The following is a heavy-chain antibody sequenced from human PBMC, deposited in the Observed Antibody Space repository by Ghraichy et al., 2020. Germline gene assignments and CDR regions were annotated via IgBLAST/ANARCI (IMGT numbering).Heavy chain of an antibody. V-gene: IGHV3-23*01. D-gene: IGHD2-21*02. CDR3: AKKSPAYCGADCYLDF. J-gene: IGHJ4*02. CDR2: ISNGGSIS. Sequence: LTCAASGFTFSNSAMTWVRQAPGKGLEWVSSISNGGSISDYADSVKGRFTISRDNAKNTLYLQMNSVRAEDTALYYCAKKSPAYCGADCYLDFWGQGTLVTVSA. CDR1: GFTFSNSA.